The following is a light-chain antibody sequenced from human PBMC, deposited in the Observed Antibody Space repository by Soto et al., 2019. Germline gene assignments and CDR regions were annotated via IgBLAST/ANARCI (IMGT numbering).Light chain of an antibody. CDR3: QQYGSSPLT. CDR2: GAS. CDR1: QSVSSSY. J-gene: IGKJ4*01. V-gene: IGKV3-20*01. Sequence: EMVLTRSPGTLSLSPGERATLSCRAIQSVSSSYLAWYQQKPGQAPRLLIYGASSRATGIPDRFSGSGSGTDFTLTISRLEPEDFAFYYCQQYGSSPLTFGGGTKVDIK.